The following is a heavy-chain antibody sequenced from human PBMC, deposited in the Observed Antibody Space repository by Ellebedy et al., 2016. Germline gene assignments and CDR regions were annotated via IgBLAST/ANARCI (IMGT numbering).Heavy chain of an antibody. J-gene: IGHJ3*02. CDR2: IYYSGST. CDR1: GGSISSYY. V-gene: IGHV4-59*01. CDR3: ARDAGSGAFDI. Sequence: SETLSLXCTVSGGSISSYYWSWIRQPPGKGLEWIGYIYYSGSTNYNPSLKSRVTISVDTSKNQFSLKLSSVTAADTAVYYCARDAGSGAFDIWGQGTMVTVSS. D-gene: IGHD3-10*01.